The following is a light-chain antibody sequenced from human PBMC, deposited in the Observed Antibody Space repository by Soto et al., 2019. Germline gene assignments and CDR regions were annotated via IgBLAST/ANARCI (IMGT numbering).Light chain of an antibody. V-gene: IGKV3-20*01. CDR1: QSVYNN. CDR3: QQYGSSPIT. J-gene: IGKJ5*01. CDR2: GAS. Sequence: EIVLTQSPGTLSLSPGERATLSCRASQSVYNNLAWYQQKPGQAPRLLIYGASSRATGIPDRFSGSGSGTDFTLTISRLEPEDFAVYYCQQYGSSPITFGQGTRLEIK.